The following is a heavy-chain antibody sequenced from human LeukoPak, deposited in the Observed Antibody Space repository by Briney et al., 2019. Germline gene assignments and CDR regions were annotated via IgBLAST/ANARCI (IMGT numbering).Heavy chain of an antibody. CDR3: AKDRYQLLYSLYYYYYMDV. V-gene: IGHV3-7*01. CDR2: IKQDGSEK. Sequence: GGSLRLSCAASGFTFSNYWMSWVRQAPGKGLEWVANIKQDGSEKYYVDSVKGRFTISRDNAKNSLDLQMNSLRAEDTAVYFCAKDRYQLLYSLYYYYYMDVWGKGTTVTVSS. D-gene: IGHD2-2*02. J-gene: IGHJ6*03. CDR1: GFTFSNYW.